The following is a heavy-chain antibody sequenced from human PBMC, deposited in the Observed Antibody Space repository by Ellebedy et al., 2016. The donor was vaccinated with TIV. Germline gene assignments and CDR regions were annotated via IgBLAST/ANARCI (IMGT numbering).Heavy chain of an antibody. CDR2: ISGNGGST. Sequence: GGSLRLSCAASGFTVSSSSMTWVRQAPGKGLEWVASISGNGGSTYYADSVKGRFTISRDNSKNTLSLQMNSLRAEDTALYYCAKVGNYYGSGYYYYYMDVWGKGSTVTVSS. CDR1: GFTVSSSS. V-gene: IGHV3-23*01. D-gene: IGHD3-10*01. J-gene: IGHJ6*03. CDR3: AKVGNYYGSGYYYYYMDV.